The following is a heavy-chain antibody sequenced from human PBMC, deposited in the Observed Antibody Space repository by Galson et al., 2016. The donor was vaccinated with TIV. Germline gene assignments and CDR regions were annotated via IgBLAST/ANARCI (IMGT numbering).Heavy chain of an antibody. CDR2: INPDSGAT. Sequence: SVKVSCKASGYIFINYYIHWVRQAPGQGLEWLGWINPDSGATQYAQKFPGRVTMTRDTSISTAYMELRRLISDDTAVYYCARVNWARAFDYWGQGTQVTVSS. D-gene: IGHD7-27*01. V-gene: IGHV1-2*02. CDR1: GYIFINYY. CDR3: ARVNWARAFDY. J-gene: IGHJ4*02.